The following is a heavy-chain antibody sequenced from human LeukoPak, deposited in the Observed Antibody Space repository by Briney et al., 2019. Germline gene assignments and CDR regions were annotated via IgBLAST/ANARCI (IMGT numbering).Heavy chain of an antibody. V-gene: IGHV1-2*02. D-gene: IGHD3-9*01. Sequence: RASVKVSCKASGYTFTGYYMRWVRQAPGQGLEWMGWINPNSGGTNYAQKFQGRVTMTRDTSISTAYMELSRLRSDDTAVYYCARVGVGLLLTGHHPFDYWGQGTLVTVSS. CDR1: GYTFTGYY. J-gene: IGHJ4*02. CDR3: ARVGVGLLLTGHHPFDY. CDR2: INPNSGGT.